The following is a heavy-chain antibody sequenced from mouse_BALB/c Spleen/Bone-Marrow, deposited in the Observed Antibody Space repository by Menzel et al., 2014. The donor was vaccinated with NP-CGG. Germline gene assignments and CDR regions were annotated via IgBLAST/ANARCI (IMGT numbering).Heavy chain of an antibody. CDR2: ISDGGSYT. D-gene: IGHD1-1*01. CDR1: GFTFSDYY. CDR3: ANYYGSTWFAY. J-gene: IGHJ3*01. Sequence: EVNLVDSGGGLVKPGGSLKLSCAASGFTFSDYYMYWVRQTPEKRLEWVATISDGGSYTYYPDSVKGRFTISRDNAKNNLYLQMNSLKSEDTAMYYCANYYGSTWFAYWGQGALVTVSA. V-gene: IGHV5-4*02.